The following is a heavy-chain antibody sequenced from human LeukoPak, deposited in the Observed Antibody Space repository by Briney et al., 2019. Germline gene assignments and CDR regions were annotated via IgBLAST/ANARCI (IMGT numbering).Heavy chain of an antibody. V-gene: IGHV1-18*01. Sequence: GASVKVSGKATDSTXTSYGISGVRQAPGQGLEWGGWTRVNSDNTIYAQTYRRRVTMTTDTSTSTAYIELRSRRSEETTVYYCARDWGSIQVITDYWGEGTLLSVPS. D-gene: IGHD2-2*02. CDR3: ARDWGSIQVITDY. CDR2: TRVNSDNT. J-gene: IGHJ4*02. CDR1: DSTXTSYG.